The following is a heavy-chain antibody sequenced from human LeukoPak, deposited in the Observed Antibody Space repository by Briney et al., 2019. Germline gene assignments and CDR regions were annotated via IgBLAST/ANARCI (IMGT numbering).Heavy chain of an antibody. Sequence: GGSLRLSCAASGFTFSSYSMNWVRQAPGKGLEWVSSISSSSSYIYYADSVKGRFTISRDNAKNSLYLQMNSLRAEDTAVYYCARREGITMVRGVMAFDYWGQGTLVTVSS. D-gene: IGHD3-10*01. J-gene: IGHJ4*02. CDR1: GFTFSSYS. CDR2: ISSSSSYI. V-gene: IGHV3-21*04. CDR3: ARREGITMVRGVMAFDY.